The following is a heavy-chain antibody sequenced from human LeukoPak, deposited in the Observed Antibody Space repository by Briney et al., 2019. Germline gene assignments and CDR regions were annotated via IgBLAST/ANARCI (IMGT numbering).Heavy chain of an antibody. CDR1: GGSISSSSYY. J-gene: IGHJ4*02. Sequence: SETLSLTCTVSGGSISSSSYYWGWIRQPPGKGLEWIGSIYYSGGTYYNPSLKSRVTISVDTSKNQFSLKLSSVTAADTAVYYCARQYPEVWGQGTLVTVSS. CDR3: ARQYPEV. CDR2: IYYSGGT. V-gene: IGHV4-39*01. D-gene: IGHD1-14*01.